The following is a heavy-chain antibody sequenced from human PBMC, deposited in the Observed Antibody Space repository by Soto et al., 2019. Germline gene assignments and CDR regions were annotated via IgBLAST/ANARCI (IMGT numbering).Heavy chain of an antibody. CDR3: VTSLNYDFWRDGGRHYYFDY. CDR2: IYHSGST. Sequence: QVQLQESGPGQVTPSGTLSLTCAVSGGSISSSYWWNWVRQPPGKGLEWIGKIYHSGSTNYNPSRKNRVTISVDKSNNQFSLRLSSVTAADTAVYFCVTSLNYDFWRDGGRHYYFDYWGQGTLVTVSS. J-gene: IGHJ4*02. D-gene: IGHD3-3*01. CDR1: GGSISSSYW. V-gene: IGHV4-4*02.